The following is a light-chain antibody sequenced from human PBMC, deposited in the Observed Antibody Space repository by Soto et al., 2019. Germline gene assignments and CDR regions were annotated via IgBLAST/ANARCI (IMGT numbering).Light chain of an antibody. CDR2: EVS. CDR1: SSDVGGYNY. Sequence: QSALTQPASVSGSPGQSVTISCTGTSSDVGGYNYVSWYQQHPGKAPKLMIYEVSNRPSGVSTRFSGSKSGTTASLTISGLQAEDEADYYCNSYTSISTLVFGGGTKLTVL. CDR3: NSYTSISTLV. V-gene: IGLV2-14*01. J-gene: IGLJ2*01.